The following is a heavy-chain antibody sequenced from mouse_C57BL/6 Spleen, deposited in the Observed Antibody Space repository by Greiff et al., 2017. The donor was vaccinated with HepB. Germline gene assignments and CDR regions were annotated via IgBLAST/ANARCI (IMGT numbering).Heavy chain of an antibody. CDR2: INPNNGGT. CDR3: ARGGFRYFDV. V-gene: IGHV1-26*01. CDR1: GYTFTDYY. J-gene: IGHJ1*03. Sequence: VQLQQSGPELVKPGASVKISCKASGYTFTDYYMNWVKQSHGKSLEWIGDINPNNGGTSYNQKFKGKATLTVDKSSSTAYMELRSLTSEDSAVYYCARGGFRYFDVWGTGTTVTVSS.